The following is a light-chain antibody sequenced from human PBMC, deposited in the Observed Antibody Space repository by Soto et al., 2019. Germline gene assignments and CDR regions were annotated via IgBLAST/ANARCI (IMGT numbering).Light chain of an antibody. Sequence: DIQMTLSPSSLSASVGDRVTITCRASQSISTYLHWYQQKPGKAPNLLIYAASTLQSGVPSRFSGSGSGTDFTLSISSLQPEDFATYFCQHGYSTPLTFGGGTKVDIK. CDR3: QHGYSTPLT. J-gene: IGKJ4*01. CDR1: QSISTY. CDR2: AAS. V-gene: IGKV1-39*01.